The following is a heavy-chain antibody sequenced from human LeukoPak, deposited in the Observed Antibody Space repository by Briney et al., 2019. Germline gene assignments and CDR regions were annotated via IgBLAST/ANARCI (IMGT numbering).Heavy chain of an antibody. CDR2: ISSSSSYI. CDR1: GFSVSSYS. CDR3: ASNPYSSSWGDDAFDI. J-gene: IGHJ3*02. Sequence: HPGGSLRLSCAASGFSVSSYSMNWVRQAPGKGLEWVSSISSSSSYIYYADSVKGRFTISRDNAKNSLYLQMNSLRAEDTAVYYCASNPYSSSWGDDAFDIWGQGTMVTVSS. D-gene: IGHD6-13*01. V-gene: IGHV3-21*01.